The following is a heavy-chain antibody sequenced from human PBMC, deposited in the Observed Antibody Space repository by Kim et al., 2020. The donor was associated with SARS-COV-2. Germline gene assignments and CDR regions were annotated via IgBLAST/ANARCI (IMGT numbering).Heavy chain of an antibody. D-gene: IGHD1-7*01. CDR1: GFSFSSYG. V-gene: IGHV3-30*03. Sequence: GGSLRLSCAASGFSFSSYGMHWVRQAPGKGPEWVAVISHDGTNNYYADSVKGRFTISRDNSKNTLYLQLNSLRAEDTAVYYCARSGTRRPYYFYGMDVWGQGTTVTVSS. CDR3: ARSGTRRPYYFYGMDV. CDR2: ISHDGTNN. J-gene: IGHJ6*02.